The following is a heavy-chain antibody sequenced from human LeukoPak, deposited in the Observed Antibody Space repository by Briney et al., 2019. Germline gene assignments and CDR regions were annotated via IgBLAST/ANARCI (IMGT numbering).Heavy chain of an antibody. CDR1: GFTFSSYA. Sequence: GGSLRLSCAASGFTFSSYAMSWVRQAPGKGLEWVSATSGSGGSTYYADSVKGRFTISRDNSKNTLYLQMNRLRAEDTAVYYCAKGEMATIPHYFDYWGQGTLVTVSS. V-gene: IGHV3-23*01. D-gene: IGHD5-24*01. CDR3: AKGEMATIPHYFDY. J-gene: IGHJ4*02. CDR2: TSGSGGST.